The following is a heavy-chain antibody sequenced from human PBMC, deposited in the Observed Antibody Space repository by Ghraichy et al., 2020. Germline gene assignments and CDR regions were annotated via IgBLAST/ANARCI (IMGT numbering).Heavy chain of an antibody. CDR3: ARGGWTSSKYWVE. D-gene: IGHD2-8*02. CDR1: GFTLTKWW. V-gene: IGHV3-7*01. J-gene: IGHJ4*02. CDR2: ISGNGGET. Sequence: GGSLRLSCVASGFTLTKWWMTWVRRAPGKGLEWVADISGNGGETHYVDSVKGRFTISRDDARNSVYLQMNSLGDEDAAIYYCARGGWTSSKYWVEWGQGTLVTVSS.